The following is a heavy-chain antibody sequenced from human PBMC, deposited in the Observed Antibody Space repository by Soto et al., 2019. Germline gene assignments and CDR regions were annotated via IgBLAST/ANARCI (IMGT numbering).Heavy chain of an antibody. CDR1: GFTFSSYA. Sequence: QVQLVESGGGVVQPGRSLRLSCAASGFTFSSYAMHWVRQAPGKGLEWVAVISYDGSNKYYADSVKGRFTISRDNSKNTLYLQMNSLRAEDTAVYYCARTSITGTTNFDYWGQGTLVTVSS. J-gene: IGHJ4*02. D-gene: IGHD1-7*01. CDR2: ISYDGSNK. CDR3: ARTSITGTTNFDY. V-gene: IGHV3-30-3*01.